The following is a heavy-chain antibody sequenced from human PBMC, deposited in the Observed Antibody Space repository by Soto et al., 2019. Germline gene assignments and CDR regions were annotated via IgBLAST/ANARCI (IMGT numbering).Heavy chain of an antibody. CDR1: GYTITNYY. J-gene: IGHJ4*02. D-gene: IGHD3-10*01. V-gene: IGHV1-46*01. CDR2: FKPSGGNS. CDR3: ARMNSGFDY. Sequence: QVQLVQSGAEVKMPGASVKVSCKAFGYTITNYYMHWVRQAPGEGLEWMGVFKPSGGNSNYAQKCQGRVTMTRDTSTRTVYMELSRLTSEDTAVYYCARMNSGFDYWGQGTLVTVSS.